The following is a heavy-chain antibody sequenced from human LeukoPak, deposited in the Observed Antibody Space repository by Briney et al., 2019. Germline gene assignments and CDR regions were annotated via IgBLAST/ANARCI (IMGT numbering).Heavy chain of an antibody. CDR2: ISGSGGST. CDR3: ARSAKSSHSTYSVVVPAAMRGDYYYYYGMDV. Sequence: GGPLRLSCAASGFTFSSYAMSWVRQAPGKGLEWVSAISGSGGSTYYADSVKGRFTISRDNSKNTLYLQMNSLRAEDTAVYYCARSAKSSHSTYSVVVPAAMRGDYYYYYGMDVWGKGTTVTVSS. J-gene: IGHJ6*04. V-gene: IGHV3-23*01. CDR1: GFTFSSYA. D-gene: IGHD2-2*01.